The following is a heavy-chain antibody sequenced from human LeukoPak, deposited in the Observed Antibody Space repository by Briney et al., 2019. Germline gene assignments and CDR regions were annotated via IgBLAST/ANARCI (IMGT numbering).Heavy chain of an antibody. Sequence: GASVKVSCKAPGYTFTSYYMHWVRQAPGQGLEWMGIINPSGGSTSYAQKFQGRITMTRDTSTSTVYMELSSLRSEDTAVYYCARDRYCSSTSCLYYFDYWGQGTLVTVSS. CDR3: ARDRYCSSTSCLYYFDY. D-gene: IGHD2-2*01. V-gene: IGHV1-46*01. J-gene: IGHJ4*02. CDR2: INPSGGST. CDR1: GYTFTSYY.